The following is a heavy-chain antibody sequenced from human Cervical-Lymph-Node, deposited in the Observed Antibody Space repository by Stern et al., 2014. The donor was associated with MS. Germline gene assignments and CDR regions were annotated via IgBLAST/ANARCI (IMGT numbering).Heavy chain of an antibody. V-gene: IGHV1-69*06. CDR2: IIPIFDTP. J-gene: IGHJ3*01. D-gene: IGHD4-17*01. CDR1: GGTFTSFS. CDR3: VLPSTVTTAAFDV. Sequence: VQLVQSGAEVKKPGSSVKVSCKASGGTFTSFSINWVRQVPGQSLEWMGGIIPIFDTPNFAQKVQGRVTITADSSTSTVYMALNSLRSDDTAVYYCVLPSTVTTAAFDVWGRGTMVTVSS.